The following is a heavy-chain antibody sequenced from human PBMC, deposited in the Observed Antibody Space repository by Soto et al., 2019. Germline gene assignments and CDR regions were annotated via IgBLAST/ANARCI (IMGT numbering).Heavy chain of an antibody. J-gene: IGHJ4*02. CDR3: ARIRYYYDSSGYYYPAY. CDR1: GFSLSTSGMC. CDR2: IDWDDDK. D-gene: IGHD3-22*01. V-gene: IGHV2-70*01. Sequence: SGPTLVNPTQTLTLTCTFSGFSLSTSGMCVSWIRQPPGKALEWLALIDWDDDKYYSTSLKTRLTISKDTSKNQVVLTMTNMDPVDTATYYCARIRYYYDSSGYYYPAYWGQGTLVTVSS.